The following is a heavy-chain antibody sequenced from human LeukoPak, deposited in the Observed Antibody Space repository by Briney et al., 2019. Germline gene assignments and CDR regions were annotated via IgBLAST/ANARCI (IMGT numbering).Heavy chain of an antibody. V-gene: IGHV3-30-3*01. CDR1: GFTFRNYY. CDR3: VRDARYCPDS. CDR2: ISLDGNNE. D-gene: IGHD2-8*02. J-gene: IGHJ5*02. Sequence: GGSLRLSCAASGFTFRNYYMHWVRQAPGKGLEWVAVISLDGNNEYYADSVKGRFSLSRDNAKNTLYLQMNSLRVEDTAVYYCVRDARYCPDSWGQGTLVTVSS.